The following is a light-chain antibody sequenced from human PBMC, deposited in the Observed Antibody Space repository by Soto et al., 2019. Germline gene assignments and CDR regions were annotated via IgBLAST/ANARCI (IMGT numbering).Light chain of an antibody. CDR3: QQYGSSGT. CDR1: QSIGSSY. J-gene: IGKJ1*01. CDR2: GAS. Sequence: EVVLSQSPGTLSLSQGERATLSCRASQSIGSSYLAWYQQKPGQAPRLLIHGASSRATGVPDRITGSGSGTDFTLTICRLEPEDFAVYYCQQYGSSGTFCQGTKVDIK. V-gene: IGKV3-20*01.